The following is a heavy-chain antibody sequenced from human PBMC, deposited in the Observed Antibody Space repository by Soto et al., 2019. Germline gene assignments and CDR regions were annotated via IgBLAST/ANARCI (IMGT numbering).Heavy chain of an antibody. V-gene: IGHV4-39*01. Sequence: SSETLSLTCTVSGGSISSSSYYWGWIRQPPGKGLEWIGSIYYSGSTYYNPSLKSRVTISVDTSKNQFSLKLSSVTAADTAVYYCARHWAYYYDSSGHLDYWGQGPLVTVS. CDR3: ARHWAYYYDSSGHLDY. D-gene: IGHD3-22*01. J-gene: IGHJ4*02. CDR2: IYYSGST. CDR1: GGSISSSSYY.